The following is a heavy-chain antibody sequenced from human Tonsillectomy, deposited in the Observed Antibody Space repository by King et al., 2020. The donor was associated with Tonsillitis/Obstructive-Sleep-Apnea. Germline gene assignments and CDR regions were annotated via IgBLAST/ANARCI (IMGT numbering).Heavy chain of an antibody. V-gene: IGHV3-49*05. CDR3: ARALGYCTGGVCYTLAYYYMDV. CDR2: IRRKTYGGTA. D-gene: IGHD2-8*02. J-gene: IGHJ6*03. Sequence: VQLVESGGGLVKPGRSLRLSCTASGFTFGDYAMSWLRQAPGKGLEWVGFIRRKTYGGTAEYAASVKGRFAISRDDSKSIAYLQMNSLKTEDTAVYYCARALGYCTGGVCYTLAYYYMDVWGKGTTVTVSS. CDR1: GFTFGDYA.